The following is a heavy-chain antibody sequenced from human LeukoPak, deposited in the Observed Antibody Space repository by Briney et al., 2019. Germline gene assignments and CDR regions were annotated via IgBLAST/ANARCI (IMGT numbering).Heavy chain of an antibody. Sequence: SVKVSCKASGGTFSSYAISWVRQAPGQGLEWMGGIIPIFGTANYAQKFQGRVAITADESTSTAYMELSSLRSEDTAVYYCARDRVVPYYYDSSGYYHPFDYWGQGTLVTVSS. CDR3: ARDRVVPYYYDSSGYYHPFDY. CDR2: IIPIFGTA. D-gene: IGHD3-22*01. J-gene: IGHJ4*02. CDR1: GGTFSSYA. V-gene: IGHV1-69*13.